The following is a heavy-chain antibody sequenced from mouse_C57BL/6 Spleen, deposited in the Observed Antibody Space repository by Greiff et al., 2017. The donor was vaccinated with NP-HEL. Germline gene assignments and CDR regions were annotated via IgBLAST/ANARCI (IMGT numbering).Heavy chain of an antibody. V-gene: IGHV1-80*01. CDR2: IYPGDGDT. J-gene: IGHJ1*03. Sequence: QVQLKESGAELVKPGASVKISCKASGYAFSSYWMNWVKQRPGKGLEWIGQIYPGDGDTNYNGKFKGKATLTADKSSSTAYMQLSSLTSEDSAVYFCARKNYSNHGGYFDVWGTGTTVTVSS. CDR3: ARKNYSNHGGYFDV. CDR1: GYAFSSYW. D-gene: IGHD2-5*01.